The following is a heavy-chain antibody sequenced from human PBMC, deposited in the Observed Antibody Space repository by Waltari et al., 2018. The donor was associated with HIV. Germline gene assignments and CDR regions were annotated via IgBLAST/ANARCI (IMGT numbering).Heavy chain of an antibody. CDR3: ARANHCSSTSCYQYNWFDP. V-gene: IGHV4-39*07. CDR1: GGSISSSSYY. Sequence: LQLQESGPGLVKPSETLSLTCTVSGGSISSSSYYSGWIRQPPGKGLAWLGSIYYSGSTYHNPSLKSRVTISVDTSKNQFSLKLSSVTAADTAVYYCARANHCSSTSCYQYNWFDPWGQGTLVTVSS. CDR2: IYYSGST. J-gene: IGHJ5*02. D-gene: IGHD2-2*01.